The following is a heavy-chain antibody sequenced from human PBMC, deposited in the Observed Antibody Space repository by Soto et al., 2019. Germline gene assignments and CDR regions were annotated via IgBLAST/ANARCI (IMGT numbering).Heavy chain of an antibody. D-gene: IGHD6-6*01. V-gene: IGHV3-23*01. J-gene: IGHJ4*02. CDR1: GFTFSSYA. Sequence: PGGFLRLSCAASGFTFSSYAMSWVRQAPGKGLEWVSAISGSGGSTYYADSVKGRFTISRDNSKNTLYLQMNSLRAEDTAVYYCAKGGIDSSSLPTKFDYWGQGTLVTVSS. CDR3: AKGGIDSSSLPTKFDY. CDR2: ISGSGGST.